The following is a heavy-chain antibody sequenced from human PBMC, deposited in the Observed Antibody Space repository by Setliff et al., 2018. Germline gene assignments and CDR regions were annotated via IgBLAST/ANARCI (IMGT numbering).Heavy chain of an antibody. Sequence: ASVKVSCKAPGYTFTSYDINWVRQATGQGLEWMGWMSPNSGNTGYAQKFQGRVTMTRNTSISTAYMELSSLRSEDTAVYYCARGDTRRYYYGSGRYGVWGQGTTVTVSS. J-gene: IGHJ6*02. V-gene: IGHV1-8*01. CDR3: ARGDTRRYYYGSGRYGV. D-gene: IGHD3-10*01. CDR1: GYTFTSYD. CDR2: MSPNSGNT.